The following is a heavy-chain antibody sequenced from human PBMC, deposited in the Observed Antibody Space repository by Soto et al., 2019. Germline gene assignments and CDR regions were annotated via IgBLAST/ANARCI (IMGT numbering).Heavy chain of an antibody. J-gene: IGHJ5*02. CDR1: GXTFSSYA. V-gene: IGHV3-30-3*01. CDR2: ISYDGSNK. CDR3: ARGTFRATIRFLEWSKLFDP. D-gene: IGHD3-3*01. Sequence: GGSLRLSCAASGXTFSSYAMHWVRQAXGKGLEWVAVISYDGSNKYYADSVKGRFTISRDNSKNTLYLQMNSLRAEDTAVYYCARGTFRATIRFLEWSKLFDPWGQGTLVTVSS.